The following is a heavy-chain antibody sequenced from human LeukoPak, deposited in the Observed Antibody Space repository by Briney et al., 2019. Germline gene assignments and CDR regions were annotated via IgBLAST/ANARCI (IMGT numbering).Heavy chain of an antibody. CDR3: ARGLYYGYVWGTYRPYYFDY. CDR2: IKQGGSEK. D-gene: IGHD3-16*02. J-gene: IGHJ4*02. Sequence: GGSLRLSCAASGFTFNSYWMTWVRQAPGKELEWVANIKQGGSEKYYVDSVKGRFTISRDNAKNSLYLQMNSLRAEDTAVYYCARGLYYGYVWGTYRPYYFDYWGQGTLVTVSS. V-gene: IGHV3-7*01. CDR1: GFTFNSYW.